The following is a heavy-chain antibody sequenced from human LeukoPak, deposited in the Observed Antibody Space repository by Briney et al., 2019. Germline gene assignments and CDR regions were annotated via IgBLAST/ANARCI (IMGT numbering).Heavy chain of an antibody. Sequence: GGSLRLSCAASGFTFSSYGMHWVRQAPGKGLEWVAVISYDGSNKYYADSVKGRFTISRDNSKNTLFLQMNSLRAEDTAVYYCAKAYSSCWYGPGDYWGQGTLVTVSS. V-gene: IGHV3-30*18. J-gene: IGHJ4*02. CDR2: ISYDGSNK. D-gene: IGHD6-19*01. CDR1: GFTFSSYG. CDR3: AKAYSSCWYGPGDY.